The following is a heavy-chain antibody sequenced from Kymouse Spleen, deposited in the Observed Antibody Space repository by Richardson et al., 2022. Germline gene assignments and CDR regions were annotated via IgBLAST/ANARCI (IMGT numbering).Heavy chain of an antibody. CDR3: AKDIRSSGLYGMDV. V-gene: IGHV3-9*01. CDR1: GFTFDDYA. D-gene: IGHD6-19*01. CDR2: ISWNSGSI. Sequence: EVQLVESGGGLVQPGRSLRLSCAASGFTFDDYAMHWVRQAPGKGLEWVSGISWNSGSIGYADSVKGRFTISRDNAKNSLYLQMNSLRAEDTALYYCAKDIRSSGLYGMDVWGQGTTVTVSS. J-gene: IGHJ6*02.